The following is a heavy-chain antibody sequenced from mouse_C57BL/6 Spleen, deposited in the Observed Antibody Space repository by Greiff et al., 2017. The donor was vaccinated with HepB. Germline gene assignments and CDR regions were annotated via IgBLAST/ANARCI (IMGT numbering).Heavy chain of an antibody. V-gene: IGHV1-39*01. CDR3: ARNRDYGSGRTGFAY. CDR2: INPNYGTT. D-gene: IGHD1-1*01. CDR1: GYSFTDYN. J-gene: IGHJ3*01. Sequence: VQLQQSGPELVKPGASVKISCKASGYSFTDYNMNWVKQSNGKSLEWIGVINPNYGTTSYNQKFKGKATLTVDQSSSTAYMQLNSLTSEDSAVDDCARNRDYGSGRTGFAYWGQGTLVTVSA.